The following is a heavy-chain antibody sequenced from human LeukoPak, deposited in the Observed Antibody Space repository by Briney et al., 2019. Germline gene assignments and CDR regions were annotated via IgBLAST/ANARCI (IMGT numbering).Heavy chain of an antibody. CDR1: GDSLTIYG. J-gene: IGHJ6*02. D-gene: IGHD2-2*01. CDR3: ARQHGYCSSTSWPPFYGMDV. Sequence: ASVTVSCTASGDSLTIYGISWVRPAPGQGLGWMGWISAHNGNTTYTQNLQGRVTITTNTSTSTANMELRSLRSDDTAVSSRARQHGYCSSTSWPPFYGMDVWGQGTRVTVSS. V-gene: IGHV1-18*01. CDR2: ISAHNGNT.